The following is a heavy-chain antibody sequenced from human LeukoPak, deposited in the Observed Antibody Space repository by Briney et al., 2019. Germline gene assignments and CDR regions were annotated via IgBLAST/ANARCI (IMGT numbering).Heavy chain of an antibody. Sequence: SRTLSLTCAISGDSVSSNTAAWNWIRQSPSRGLEWLGRTYYRSKWYNNYAVSVKSRISIKPDTSKNQFSLQLKSVTPEDTAVYYCAREQTGDQNFDYWGQGTLVTVSS. D-gene: IGHD7-27*01. J-gene: IGHJ4*02. V-gene: IGHV6-1*01. CDR2: TYYRSKWYN. CDR3: AREQTGDQNFDY. CDR1: GDSVSSNTAA.